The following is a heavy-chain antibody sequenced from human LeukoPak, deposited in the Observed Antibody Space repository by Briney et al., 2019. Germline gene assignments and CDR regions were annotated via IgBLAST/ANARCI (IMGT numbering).Heavy chain of an antibody. V-gene: IGHV3-48*03. CDR3: ARLLVATPGVDP. Sequence: GGSLRLSCAASGFTFSSYEMHWVRQAPGKGLEWVADISSSGTTIYYADSVKGRFTISRDNAKNSLHLQMNSLRAEDTAVYYCARLLVATPGVDPWGQGTLVTVSS. CDR1: GFTFSSYE. D-gene: IGHD5-12*01. CDR2: ISSSGTTI. J-gene: IGHJ5*02.